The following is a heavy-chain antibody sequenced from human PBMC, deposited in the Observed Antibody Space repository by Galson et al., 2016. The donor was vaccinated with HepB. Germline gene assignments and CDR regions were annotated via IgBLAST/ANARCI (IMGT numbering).Heavy chain of an antibody. Sequence: GSLRLSCAASGFSLSSYSMNWVRQAPGKGLEHVSSISSSSSYIYYPDSVKGRFTISRDNAKNSLYLQMNSLRAEDTAVYYCARDRGYCSSTRCYGVYYGMDVWGQGTTVTVSS. V-gene: IGHV3-21*01. CDR3: ARDRGYCSSTRCYGVYYGMDV. CDR1: GFSLSSYS. J-gene: IGHJ6*02. CDR2: ISSSSSYI. D-gene: IGHD2-2*01.